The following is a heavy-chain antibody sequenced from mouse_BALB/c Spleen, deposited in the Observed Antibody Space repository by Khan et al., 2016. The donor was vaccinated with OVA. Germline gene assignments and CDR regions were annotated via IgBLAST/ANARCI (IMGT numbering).Heavy chain of an antibody. D-gene: IGHD1-2*01. CDR2: ISSGGDYT. J-gene: IGHJ4*01. CDR1: GFTFNSYC. V-gene: IGHV5-6*01. CDR3: ARTITTAKGDDNAIDY. Sequence: VQLQQSGADLVKPGGSLKFSCAASGFTFNSYCMPWVRQTPDKRLEWVATISSGGDYTYFPESVRGRSTISTDNSNNTLYLQLSSLKSEDTAMHDGARTITTAKGDDNAIDYGGQGTSVTVSS.